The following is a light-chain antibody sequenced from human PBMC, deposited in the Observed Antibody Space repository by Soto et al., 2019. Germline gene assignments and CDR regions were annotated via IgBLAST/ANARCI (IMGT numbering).Light chain of an antibody. J-gene: IGKJ5*01. Sequence: ETMFTLPPGTLSLSLRETPSLSFSASQSVSPSSFAGYLPMPGQAPRLLICGASTRATGIPARFSGRGSGTDFPFSISSLELEVFELYYCQQYGSAPVTFGQGTRRE. CDR1: QSVSPSS. V-gene: IGKV3-20*01. CDR3: QQYGSAPVT. CDR2: GAS.